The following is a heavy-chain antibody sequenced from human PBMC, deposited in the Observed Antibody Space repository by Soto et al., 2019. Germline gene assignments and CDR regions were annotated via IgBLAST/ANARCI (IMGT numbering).Heavy chain of an antibody. Sequence: SVKVSCKASGGTLSSYAISWVRQAPGQGLEWMGGIIPIFGTANYAQKFQGRVTITADESTSTAYMELSSLRSEDTAVYYCARGIGGTVTTSDYYYGMDVWGQGTTVTVSS. CDR3: ARGIGGTVTTSDYYYGMDV. D-gene: IGHD4-4*01. CDR2: IIPIFGTA. V-gene: IGHV1-69*13. J-gene: IGHJ6*02. CDR1: GGTLSSYA.